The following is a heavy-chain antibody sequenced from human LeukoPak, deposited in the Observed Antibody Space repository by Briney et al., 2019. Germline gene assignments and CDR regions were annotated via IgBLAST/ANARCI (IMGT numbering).Heavy chain of an antibody. CDR2: IHTNGNT. Sequence: SETLSLTSTVSSGSISSYYWSWIRQSPGMGLEWIAYIHTNGNTNYNPSLKSRVTISLDTSKNQFSLKLSSVTAADTAVYYCAGLAAAATSVTYHYFDVWGRGTLVTVSS. D-gene: IGHD6-13*01. CDR1: SGSISSYY. J-gene: IGHJ2*01. CDR3: AGLAAAATSVTYHYFDV. V-gene: IGHV4-4*09.